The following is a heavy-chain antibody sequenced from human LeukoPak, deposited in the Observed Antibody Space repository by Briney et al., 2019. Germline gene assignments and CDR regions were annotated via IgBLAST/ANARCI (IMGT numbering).Heavy chain of an antibody. CDR1: GYTFTSYA. Sequence: ASVTVSCTASGYTFTSYAMHWVRQAPGQRLEWMGWINAGNGNTKYSQKFQGRVTITRDTSASTAYMELSSLRSEGTAVYYCARGAAATHYYYYGMDVWGQGTTVTVSS. CDR2: INAGNGNT. J-gene: IGHJ6*02. D-gene: IGHD6-25*01. V-gene: IGHV1-3*01. CDR3: ARGAAATHYYYYGMDV.